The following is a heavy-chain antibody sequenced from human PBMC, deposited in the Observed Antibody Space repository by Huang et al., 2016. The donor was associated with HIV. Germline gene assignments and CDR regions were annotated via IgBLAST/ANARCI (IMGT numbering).Heavy chain of an antibody. CDR1: GYSLTTYW. Sequence: EVQLVQSGAEVKKPGESLKISCKGSGYSLTTYWIGWVRQMPGKGLEWIGIIKPGDPDTRYSPSFQGQVTISADKSVSTAYLQWSSLKASDTAMYYCARLDYAGTNFDYWGQGTLVTVSS. D-gene: IGHD6-13*01. V-gene: IGHV5-51*01. CDR2: IKPGDPDT. J-gene: IGHJ4*02. CDR3: ARLDYAGTNFDY.